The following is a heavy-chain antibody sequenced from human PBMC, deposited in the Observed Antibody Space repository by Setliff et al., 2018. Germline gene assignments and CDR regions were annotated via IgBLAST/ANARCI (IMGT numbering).Heavy chain of an antibody. CDR2: MNPNSGNR. CDR1: GYTFTGYY. CDR3: ARAQSWSGGPYYFDN. J-gene: IGHJ4*02. Sequence: ASVKVSCKASGYTFTGYYMHWVRQAPGQGLEWMGWMNPNSGNRGYAQKFQGRVTMTRNTSISTAYMDLSSLRFEDTAVYYCARAQSWSGGPYYFDNWGQGTLVTVSS. V-gene: IGHV1-8*02. D-gene: IGHD3-3*01.